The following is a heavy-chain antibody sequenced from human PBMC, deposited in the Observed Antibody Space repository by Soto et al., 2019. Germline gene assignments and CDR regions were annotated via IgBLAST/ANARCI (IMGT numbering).Heavy chain of an antibody. J-gene: IGHJ6*02. Sequence: PSETLSLTCTVSGGSISSSSYYWGWIRQPPGKGLEWIGSIYYSGSTYYNPSLKSRVTISVDTSKNQFSLKLSSVTAADTAVYYCARRKVLYSNYYYGMEVWGQGTTVTVSS. CDR3: ARRKVLYSNYYYGMEV. CDR2: IYYSGST. CDR1: GGSISSSSYY. V-gene: IGHV4-39*01. D-gene: IGHD4-4*01.